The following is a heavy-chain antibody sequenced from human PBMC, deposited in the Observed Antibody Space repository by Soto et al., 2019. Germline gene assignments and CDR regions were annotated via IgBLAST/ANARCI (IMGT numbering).Heavy chain of an antibody. J-gene: IGHJ5*02. Sequence: VQLVESGGGVVQPGRSLRLSCAASGFTFSSYAMHWVRQAPGKGLEWVAVISYDGSNKYYADSVKGRFTISRDNSKNTLYLQMNSLRAEDTAVYYCARDQWGQLVYNWFDPWGQGTLVTVSS. CDR1: GFTFSSYA. V-gene: IGHV3-30-3*01. D-gene: IGHD6-13*01. CDR2: ISYDGSNK. CDR3: ARDQWGQLVYNWFDP.